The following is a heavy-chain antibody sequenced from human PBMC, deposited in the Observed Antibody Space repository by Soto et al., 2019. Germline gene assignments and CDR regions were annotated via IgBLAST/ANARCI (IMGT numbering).Heavy chain of an antibody. D-gene: IGHD2-2*01. CDR2: IRAYNGDT. J-gene: IGHJ6*02. Sequence: ASVKVSCKTSGYTFTAYDIYWVRQAPGQGLEWMGWIRAYNGDTNYAQKFQTRVTMTTDKSTDTAYMDLRSLTSDDTAVYYCARIADCSITTCSFPTRFHMRGYYYFYVIDFWGPRSSDTGSS. V-gene: IGHV1-18*01. CDR3: ARIADCSITTCSFPTRFHMRGYYYFYVIDF. CDR1: GYTFTAYD.